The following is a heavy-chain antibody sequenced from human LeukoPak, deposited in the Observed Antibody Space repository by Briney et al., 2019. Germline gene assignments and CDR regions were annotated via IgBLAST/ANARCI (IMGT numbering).Heavy chain of an antibody. Sequence: GESLQISCAASGFTVSRYWMHWVRQAPGKGLVWVARINVEGNYIDYAESVKGRFTISRDSAKNTLYLQMNSVRAEDTAVYSCARDLTGPYDHWGQGTLVTVSS. CDR1: GFTVSRYW. CDR2: INVEGNYI. V-gene: IGHV3-74*01. D-gene: IGHD3-22*01. CDR3: ARDLTGPYDH. J-gene: IGHJ4*02.